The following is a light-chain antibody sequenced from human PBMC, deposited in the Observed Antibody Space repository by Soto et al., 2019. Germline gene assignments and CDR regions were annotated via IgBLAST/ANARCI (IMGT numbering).Light chain of an antibody. J-gene: IGKJ1*01. CDR2: KAS. Sequence: DIQMTQSPSTLSASVGDRVTITCRASQSISVWLAWYQQKAGKAPNLLIYKASRLESGVPSRFSGSGSETEFTLTISSLQPDDFATYYRQQYNSYSPTFGQGTKVDIK. V-gene: IGKV1-5*03. CDR3: QQYNSYSPT. CDR1: QSISVW.